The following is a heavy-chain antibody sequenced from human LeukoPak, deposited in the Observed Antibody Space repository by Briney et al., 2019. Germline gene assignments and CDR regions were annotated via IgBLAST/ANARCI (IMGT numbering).Heavy chain of an antibody. J-gene: IGHJ5*02. Sequence: SVKVSCKASGGTLSSYAISWVRQAPGQGLEWMGGIIPIFGTANYAQKFQGRVTITADESTSTAYMELSSLRSEDTAVYYCARGVCGGDCYYNWFDPWGQGTLVTVSS. CDR3: ARGVCGGDCYYNWFDP. V-gene: IGHV1-69*13. CDR2: IIPIFGTA. CDR1: GGTLSSYA. D-gene: IGHD2-21*02.